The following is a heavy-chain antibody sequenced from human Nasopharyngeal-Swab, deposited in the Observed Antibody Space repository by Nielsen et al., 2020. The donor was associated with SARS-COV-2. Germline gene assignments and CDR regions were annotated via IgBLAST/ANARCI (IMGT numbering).Heavy chain of an antibody. Sequence: GESLKISCAASGFTFSSYGMHWVRQAPGKGLEWVAVIWYDGSNKYYADSVKGRFTISRDNSKNTLYLQMNSLRAEDTAVYYCARSMVRGVKGPFDPWGQGTLVTVPS. CDR2: IWYDGSNK. V-gene: IGHV3-33*01. D-gene: IGHD3-10*01. CDR1: GFTFSSYG. CDR3: ARSMVRGVKGPFDP. J-gene: IGHJ5*02.